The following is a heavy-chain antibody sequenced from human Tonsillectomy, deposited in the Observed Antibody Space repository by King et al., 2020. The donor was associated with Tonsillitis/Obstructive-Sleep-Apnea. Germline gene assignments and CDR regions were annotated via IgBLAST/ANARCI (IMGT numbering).Heavy chain of an antibody. D-gene: IGHD2-21*01. Sequence: VQLVESGGGLVKPGGSIRLSCAASGFTFCRAWMSWVRQVPGKGLEWVGRIKTKADGGTRDYDASVKGRFTITRDDSKTTLYLEMNGLKTEDTAVYYCSTNFVVGTTNDAFDIWGQGTVVTVSS. J-gene: IGHJ3*02. CDR1: GFTFCRAW. CDR2: IKTKADGGTR. V-gene: IGHV3-15*01. CDR3: STNFVVGTTNDAFDI.